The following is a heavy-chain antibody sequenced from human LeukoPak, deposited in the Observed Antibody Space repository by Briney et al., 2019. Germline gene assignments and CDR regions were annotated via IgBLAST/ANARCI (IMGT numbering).Heavy chain of an antibody. V-gene: IGHV4-34*03. CDR3: CGGTHPTSSAY. CDR1: GGSFSGYY. J-gene: IGHJ4*02. CDR2: INHSGST. D-gene: IGHD4-23*01. Sequence: ASETLSLTCAVYGGSFSGYYWSWIRQPPGKGLEWIGEINHSGSTNYNPSLKSRVTISVDTSKNQFSLKLNSVTAADTAVYYCCGGTHPTSSAYWGQGTLVTVSS.